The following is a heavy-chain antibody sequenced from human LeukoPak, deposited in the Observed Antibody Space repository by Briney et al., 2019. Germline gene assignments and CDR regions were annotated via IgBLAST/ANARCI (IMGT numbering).Heavy chain of an antibody. CDR1: GFTFSSYS. CDR3: ARDPPLQYYDSSGPEYFQH. J-gene: IGHJ1*01. Sequence: PGGSLRLSCAASGFTFSSYSMNWVRQAPGKGLEWVSSISSSSSYIYYADSVKGRFTISRDNAKNSLYLQMNSLRAEDTAVYYCARDPPLQYYDSSGPEYFQHWGQGTLVTVSS. CDR2: ISSSSSYI. D-gene: IGHD3-22*01. V-gene: IGHV3-21*01.